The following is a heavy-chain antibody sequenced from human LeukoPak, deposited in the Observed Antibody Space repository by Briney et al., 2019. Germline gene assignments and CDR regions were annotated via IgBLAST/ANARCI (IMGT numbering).Heavy chain of an antibody. V-gene: IGHV4-39*07. Sequence: PSETLSLTCTVSGGSISSSSYYWGWIRQPPGKGLEWIGSIYYSGSTYYNPSLKSRVTISLDTSKNQFSLKLSSVTAADTAVYYCARLHPLIEKDWGIDRTRGWFDPWGQGTLVTVSS. CDR1: GGSISSSSYY. J-gene: IGHJ5*02. CDR2: IYYSGST. D-gene: IGHD3-16*01. CDR3: ARLHPLIEKDWGIDRTRGWFDP.